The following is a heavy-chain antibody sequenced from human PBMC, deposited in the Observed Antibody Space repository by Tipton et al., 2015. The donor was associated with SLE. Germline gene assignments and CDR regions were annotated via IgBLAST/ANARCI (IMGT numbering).Heavy chain of an antibody. CDR3: ARVSRAFDI. V-gene: IGHV4-59*01. CDR2: IYYSGST. CDR1: GGSISSYY. Sequence: TLSLTCTVSGGSISSYYWSWIRQPPGKGLEWIGYIYYSGSTNYNPSLKSRVTISVDTSKNQFSLKLSSVTADTAVYYCARVSRAFDIWGQGTMVTVSS. J-gene: IGHJ3*02.